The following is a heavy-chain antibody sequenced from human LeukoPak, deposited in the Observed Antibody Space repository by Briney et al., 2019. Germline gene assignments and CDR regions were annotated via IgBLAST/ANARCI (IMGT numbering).Heavy chain of an antibody. CDR2: MYRVGNT. D-gene: IGHD1-26*01. J-gene: IGHJ3*02. V-gene: IGHV3-66*01. Sequence: PGGSLRLSCAASGFTVSNNYMTWLRQAPGKGLEGVSVMYRVGNTYYADFVKGRFTISRDNFKNTLHLQMNSLRVEDTALYYCARGLTVGATGVWAFDIWGQGTMVTVSS. CDR3: ARGLTVGATGVWAFDI. CDR1: GFTVSNNY.